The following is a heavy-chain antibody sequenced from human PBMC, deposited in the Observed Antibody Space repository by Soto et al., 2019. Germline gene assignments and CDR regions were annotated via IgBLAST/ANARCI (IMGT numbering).Heavy chain of an antibody. Sequence: GGSLRLSCAASGFTFSSYGMHWVRQATGKGLEWVSAIGTAGDTYYPGSVKGRFTISRENAKNSLYLQMNSLRAGDTAVYYCARYDYAWGTSRSYDSWGQGTLVTV. J-gene: IGHJ4*02. CDR2: IGTAGDT. CDR3: ARYDYAWGTSRSYDS. V-gene: IGHV3-13*01. D-gene: IGHD3-16*02. CDR1: GFTFSSYG.